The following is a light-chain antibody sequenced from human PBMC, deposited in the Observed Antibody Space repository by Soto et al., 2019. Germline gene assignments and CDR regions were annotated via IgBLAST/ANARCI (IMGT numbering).Light chain of an antibody. Sequence: QSALTQPASVSGSPGQSITISCTGTSSGVGGYNYVSWYQQHPGKAPKLMIYEVSNRPSGVSNRFSGSKSGNTASLTISGLQAEDEADYYCSSYTSGSTLFGGGTQLTVL. CDR2: EVS. CDR1: SSGVGGYNY. J-gene: IGLJ3*02. CDR3: SSYTSGSTL. V-gene: IGLV2-14*01.